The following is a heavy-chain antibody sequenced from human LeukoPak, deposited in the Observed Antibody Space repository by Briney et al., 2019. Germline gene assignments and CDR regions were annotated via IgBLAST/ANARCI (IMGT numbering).Heavy chain of an antibody. CDR1: GFTVSSSY. CDR3: ASTFYGDSPPY. D-gene: IGHD4-17*01. J-gene: IGHJ4*02. V-gene: IGHV3-66*01. Sequence: GGSLRLSCAASGFTVSSSYMNWVRQAPGKGLEWVSLIYSGGGTYYADSVKGRFTISRDNSKNTLYLQMNSLRAEDTAVYYCASTFYGDSPPYWGQGTLVTVSS. CDR2: IYSGGGT.